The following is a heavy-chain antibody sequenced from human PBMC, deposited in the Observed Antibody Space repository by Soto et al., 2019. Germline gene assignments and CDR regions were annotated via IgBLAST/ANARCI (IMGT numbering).Heavy chain of an antibody. CDR2: IYPGDSDT. Sequence: GESLKISCRGSGYSFTSYWLGWVRQMPGKGLEWMGIIYPGDSDTRYSPSFQGQVTISADKSISTAYLQWSSLKASDTAIYFCARSAAAGKYYYGVDVWGQGTTVTVSS. J-gene: IGHJ6*02. CDR1: GYSFTSYW. CDR3: ARSAAAGKYYYGVDV. V-gene: IGHV5-51*01. D-gene: IGHD6-13*01.